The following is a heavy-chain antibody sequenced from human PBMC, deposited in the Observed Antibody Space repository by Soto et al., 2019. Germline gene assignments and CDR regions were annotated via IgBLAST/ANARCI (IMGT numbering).Heavy chain of an antibody. V-gene: IGHV3-30-3*01. CDR2: ISYDGSNK. D-gene: IGHD1-7*01. CDR1: GFTFSSYA. J-gene: IGHJ6*02. Sequence: CLRLSCAACGFTFSSYAVHGVRQAPGKGLEWVAVISYDGSNKYYADSVKGRFTISRDNSKNTLYLQMNSLRAEDTAVYYCARIGEGELRPYYYYGMDVWAQGTTVTVSS. CDR3: ARIGEGELRPYYYYGMDV.